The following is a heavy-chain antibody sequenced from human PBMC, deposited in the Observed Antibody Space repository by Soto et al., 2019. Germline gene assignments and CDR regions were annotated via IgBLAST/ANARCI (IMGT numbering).Heavy chain of an antibody. D-gene: IGHD3-22*01. J-gene: IGHJ6*02. V-gene: IGHV1-69*13. Sequence: SVKVSCKASGGTFSSYAISWVRQAPGQGLEWMGGIIPIFGTANYAQKFQGRVTITADESTSTAYMELSSLRSEDTAVYYCASVYYYDSSGYYSHYYYYGMDVWGQGTTVTVSS. CDR1: GGTFSSYA. CDR3: ASVYYYDSSGYYSHYYYYGMDV. CDR2: IIPIFGTA.